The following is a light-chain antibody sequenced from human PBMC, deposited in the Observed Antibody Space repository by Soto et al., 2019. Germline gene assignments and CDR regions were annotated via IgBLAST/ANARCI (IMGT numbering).Light chain of an antibody. Sequence: ALTQPASVSGSPGQSITISCTGSSSDIGAYNYVSWYQQSPGKAPKLIIYEVSNRPSGISHRFSGSKSGNTASLTISGLQAEDEADYHCSSFTSTTILVFGGGTKLTVL. CDR2: EVS. CDR3: SSFTSTTILV. J-gene: IGLJ2*01. V-gene: IGLV2-14*01. CDR1: SSDIGAYNY.